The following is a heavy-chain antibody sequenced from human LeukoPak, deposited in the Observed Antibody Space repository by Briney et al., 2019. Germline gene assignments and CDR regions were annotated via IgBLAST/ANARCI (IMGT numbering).Heavy chain of an antibody. CDR2: IYYSGST. CDR1: GGSISSYY. D-gene: IGHD2-15*01. V-gene: IGHV4-59*01. CDR3: ARGLPRYYYFDY. Sequence: SETLSLTCTVSGGSISSYYWSWIRQPPGKGLEWIGYIYYSGSTNYNPSLKSRVTISVDTSKNQFSLKRSSVTAADTAVYYCARGLPRYYYFDYWGQGTLVTVSS. J-gene: IGHJ4*02.